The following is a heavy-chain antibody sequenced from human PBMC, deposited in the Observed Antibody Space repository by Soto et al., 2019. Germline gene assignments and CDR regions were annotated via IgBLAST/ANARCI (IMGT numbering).Heavy chain of an antibody. V-gene: IGHV3-23*01. J-gene: IGHJ6*02. D-gene: IGHD3-10*01. CDR1: GLTFSYFA. Sequence: PGGSLRVSCLASGLTFSYFAMTWVGHFPGRGLEWVASLDGAGGSTYYAESVRGRFSISRDNSQNTLFLQMKRLTVDDTAIYYCAAPRDEYGSGVSWFTYGMDIWGQGTTVTVSS. CDR3: AAPRDEYGSGVSWFTYGMDI. CDR2: LDGAGGST.